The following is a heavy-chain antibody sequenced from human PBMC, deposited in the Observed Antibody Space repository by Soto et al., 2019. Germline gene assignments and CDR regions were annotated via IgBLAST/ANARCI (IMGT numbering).Heavy chain of an antibody. V-gene: IGHV3-21*04. D-gene: IGHD2-2*01. CDR2: ISSSSSYT. CDR3: VRKYPGTRPFDY. Sequence: GGSLRLSCAASGFTFSSYSMNWVRQAPGKGLEWVSSISSSSSYTYYANSVKGRFTISRDNSRTTLYLQMNSLRVEDTALYYCVRKYPGTRPFDYWGQGTLVTVSS. J-gene: IGHJ4*01. CDR1: GFTFSSYS.